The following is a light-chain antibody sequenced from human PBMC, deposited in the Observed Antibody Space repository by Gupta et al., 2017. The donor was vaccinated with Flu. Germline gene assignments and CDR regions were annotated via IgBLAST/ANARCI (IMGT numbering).Light chain of an antibody. V-gene: IGLV1-47*01. CDR1: GSNIGSNS. CDR3: AAFDDTLSGPHVV. Sequence: ISCSGTGSNIGSNSVVWYQQLPGTSPTLLIYRSNQRTSGVPDRFSGSKSGTSASLAISGLRSVDEGDYYCAAFDDTLSGPHVVFGGGTKLTVL. CDR2: RSN. J-gene: IGLJ2*01.